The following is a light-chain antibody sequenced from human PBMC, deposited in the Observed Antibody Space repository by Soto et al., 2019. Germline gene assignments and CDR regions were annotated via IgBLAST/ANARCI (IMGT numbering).Light chain of an antibody. CDR2: AAX. CDR1: QSIISY. J-gene: IGKJ5*01. Sequence: IQVTKSAFPLSASVANRVTITCRASQSIISYLDWYHXKPWKAXXXXVXAAXXXQIVVXXSFXGSGSGTEFTLTISSLQHEDFATYYCQRSYSTPITFGQGTRLENK. CDR3: QRSYSTPIT. V-gene: IGKV1-39*01.